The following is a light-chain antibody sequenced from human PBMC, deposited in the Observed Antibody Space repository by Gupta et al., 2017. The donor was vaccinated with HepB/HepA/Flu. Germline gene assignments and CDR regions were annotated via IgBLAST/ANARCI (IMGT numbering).Light chain of an antibody. J-gene: IGKJ2*01. V-gene: IGKV3-20*01. Sequence: EIVLTQSPGTLSLSPGERATLSCRASQSVTSSSLTWYQQKPGQAPRLLIYGASSRAPGIPDRFSGSGSGTDFTLTINRREPEDFAVYYCQQYGSSPYTFGQGTKLEIK. CDR2: GAS. CDR3: QQYGSSPYT. CDR1: QSVTSSS.